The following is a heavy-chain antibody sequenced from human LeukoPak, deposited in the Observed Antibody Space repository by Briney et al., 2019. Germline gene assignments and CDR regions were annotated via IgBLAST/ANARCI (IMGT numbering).Heavy chain of an antibody. CDR2: ISGSGGST. Sequence: PGGSLRLSCAASGFTFNSYAMSWVRQAPGKGLEWVSAISGSGGSTYYADSVKGRFTISRDNSKNTLYLQMNSLRAEDTAVYYCAKVGTTLSGYYYNEYFQHWGQGTLVTVSS. CDR3: AKVGTTLSGYYYNEYFQH. D-gene: IGHD3-22*01. V-gene: IGHV3-23*01. J-gene: IGHJ1*01. CDR1: GFTFNSYA.